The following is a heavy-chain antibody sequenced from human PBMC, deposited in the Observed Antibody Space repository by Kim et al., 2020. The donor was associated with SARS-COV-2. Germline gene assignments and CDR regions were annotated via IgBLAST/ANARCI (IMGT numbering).Heavy chain of an antibody. Sequence: GGSLRLSCAASGFTFSDYGMHWVRQAPGKGLEWVAVIWYDGSHKYYGESVRGRFAISRDNSKNTLYLQMNGLRVEDTALYYGARSAGIMPDFWGQGVLVTVSS. V-gene: IGHV3-33*01. CDR2: IWYDGSHK. CDR3: ARSAGIMPDF. CDR1: GFTFSDYG. J-gene: IGHJ4*02. D-gene: IGHD2-15*01.